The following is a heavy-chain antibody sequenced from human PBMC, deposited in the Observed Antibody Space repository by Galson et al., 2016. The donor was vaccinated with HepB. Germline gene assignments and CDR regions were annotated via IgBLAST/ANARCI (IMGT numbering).Heavy chain of an antibody. CDR3: AREIIVVPDDTCYYGLDV. Sequence: SETLSLTCTVSGGSVSSGSYYWNWIRQPPEKGLEWIGHVYYSGSTNYNPSLKSRVSISIDTSKNQFSLKLSSVTAADTAVYYCAREIIVVPDDTCYYGLDVWGQGTTVTVSS. J-gene: IGHJ6*02. D-gene: IGHD2-2*01. CDR2: VYYSGST. CDR1: GGSVSSGSYY. V-gene: IGHV4-61*01.